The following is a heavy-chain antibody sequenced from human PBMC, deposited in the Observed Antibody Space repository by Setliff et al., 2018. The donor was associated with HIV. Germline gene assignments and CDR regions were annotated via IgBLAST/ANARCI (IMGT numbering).Heavy chain of an antibody. CDR3: RYVGSLQY. CDR2: IRSKTHGGTS. V-gene: IGHV3-49*04. CDR1: GFTFGDYA. D-gene: IGHD1-26*01. Sequence: PGGSLRLSCAASGFTFGDYALTWVRQAPGKGLEWVAFIRSKTHGGTSDYAASVKGRFTISRDDSKSIAYLHMNSLKTEDTGVYYCRYVGSLQYWGQGTLVTVSS. J-gene: IGHJ4*02.